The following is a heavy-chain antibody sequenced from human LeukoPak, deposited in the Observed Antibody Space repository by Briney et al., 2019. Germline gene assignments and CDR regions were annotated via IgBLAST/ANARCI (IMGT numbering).Heavy chain of an antibody. J-gene: IGHJ4*02. CDR3: ARDDDYYGSGSPAFDY. CDR2: INPNSGGT. CDR1: GYTFTGYY. Sequence: ASVKVSCKASGYTFTGYYMHWVRQAPGQGLEWMGWINPNSGGTNYAQEFQGRVTMTRDTSISTAYMELSRLRSDDTAVYYCARDDDYYGSGSPAFDYWGQGTLVTVSS. V-gene: IGHV1-2*02. D-gene: IGHD3-10*01.